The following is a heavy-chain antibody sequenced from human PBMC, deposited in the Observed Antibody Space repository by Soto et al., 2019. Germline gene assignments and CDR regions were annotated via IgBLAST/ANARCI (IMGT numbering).Heavy chain of an antibody. Sequence: GGSLRLSCAASGFTFSGYTMHWVRQAPGKGLEWVSPISSSSSCIYYADSVKGRFTISRDNAKNSLYLQMNSLKAEDTAVYFCTRLRRHSSGESVHWGQGPLVTVS. CDR3: TRLRRHSSGESVH. V-gene: IGHV3-21*01. CDR2: ISSSSSCI. D-gene: IGHD5-18*01. J-gene: IGHJ4*02. CDR1: GFTFSGYT.